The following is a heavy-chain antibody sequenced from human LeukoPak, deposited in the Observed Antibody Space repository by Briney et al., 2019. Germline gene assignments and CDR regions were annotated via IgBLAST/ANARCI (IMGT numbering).Heavy chain of an antibody. CDR1: GFTFSSYG. Sequence: PGGSLRLSCAASGFTFSSYGVHWVRQAPGKGLEWVAIIWYDGSNKYYADSVKGRFTVSRDNSKNTLYLQMNTLRAEDTAVYYCATDIISSWSPGIWSQGTMVTVSS. D-gene: IGHD6-13*01. V-gene: IGHV3-33*01. CDR3: ATDIISSWSPGI. J-gene: IGHJ3*02. CDR2: IWYDGSNK.